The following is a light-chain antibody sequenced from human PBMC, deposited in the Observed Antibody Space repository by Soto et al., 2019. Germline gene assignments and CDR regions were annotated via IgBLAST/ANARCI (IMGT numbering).Light chain of an antibody. CDR2: AAS. CDR3: QKYSSAPRT. Sequence: DIQMTQSPSSLSASVGDRVTITCRARHVISNYVAWYQQKPGKVPKLLIFAASTLQSGVPSRFSGSGSGTDFTLTISSLQPEDVATYYCQKYSSAPRTFGQGTKVEIK. J-gene: IGKJ1*01. V-gene: IGKV1-27*01. CDR1: HVISNY.